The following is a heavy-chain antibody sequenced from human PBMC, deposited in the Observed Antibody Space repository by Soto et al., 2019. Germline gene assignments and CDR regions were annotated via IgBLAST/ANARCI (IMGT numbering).Heavy chain of an antibody. D-gene: IGHD3-10*01. Sequence: SETLSLTCTVSGGSISSYYWSWIWQPPGKGLEWIGYIYYSGSTNYNPSLKSRVTISVDTSKNQFSLKLSSVTAADTAVYYCARHPEYYYGSGSYYNAVSNWFDPWGQGTLVTVSS. CDR1: GGSISSYY. CDR3: ARHPEYYYGSGSYYNAVSNWFDP. CDR2: IYYSGST. J-gene: IGHJ5*02. V-gene: IGHV4-59*08.